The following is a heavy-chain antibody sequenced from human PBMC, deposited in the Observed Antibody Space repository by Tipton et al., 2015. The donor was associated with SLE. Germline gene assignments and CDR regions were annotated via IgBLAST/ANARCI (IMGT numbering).Heavy chain of an antibody. V-gene: IGHV4-59*01. J-gene: IGHJ4*02. CDR3: ARASTPNSYDCSGFYLSFYFDY. D-gene: IGHD3-22*01. CDR1: GGSISGYY. Sequence: TLSLTCTVSGGSISGYYWSWVRQPPGKGLEWTGYISFSGLTNYNPSVRSRVSTSMDTSKNQFSLQMSSVSAADTAVYYCARASTPNSYDCSGFYLSFYFDYWGQGTQVTVSS. CDR2: ISFSGLT.